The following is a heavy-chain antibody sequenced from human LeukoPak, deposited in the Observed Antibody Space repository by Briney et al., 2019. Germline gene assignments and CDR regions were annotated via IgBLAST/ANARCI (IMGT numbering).Heavy chain of an antibody. J-gene: IGHJ4*02. CDR2: TKQDGSER. CDR1: GFTFSSYW. V-gene: IGHV3-7*03. CDR3: ARDKIVGATNFDY. D-gene: IGHD1-26*01. Sequence: GGSLRLSCAASGFTFSSYWMSWVRRAPGKGLEWVANTKQDGSERYYVDSVKGRFTISRDNAKNSLYLQMNSLRAEDTAVYYCARDKIVGATNFDYWGQGTLVTASS.